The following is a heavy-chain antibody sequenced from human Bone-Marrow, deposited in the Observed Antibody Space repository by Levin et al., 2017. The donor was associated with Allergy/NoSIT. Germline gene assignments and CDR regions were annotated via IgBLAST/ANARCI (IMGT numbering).Heavy chain of an antibody. Sequence: SCAVSGGSISSSNWWSWVRQPPGKGLEWIGEIYHSGSTNYNPSLKSRVTISVDKSKNHFSLKLSSVTAADTAVYYCASFMTTVTTKYAFDIWGQGTMVTVSS. CDR1: GGSISSSNW. J-gene: IGHJ3*02. D-gene: IGHD4-17*01. CDR3: ASFMTTVTTKYAFDI. CDR2: IYHSGST. V-gene: IGHV4-4*02.